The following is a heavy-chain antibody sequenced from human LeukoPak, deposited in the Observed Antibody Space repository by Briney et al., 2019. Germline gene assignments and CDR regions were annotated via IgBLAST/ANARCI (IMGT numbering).Heavy chain of an antibody. V-gene: IGHV4-34*01. D-gene: IGHD2-2*02. CDR3: ARGVGGYCSSTSCYMPDFDY. CDR2: INHSGST. Sequence: SETLSLTCAVYGGSFSGYYWSWIRQPPGKGLEWVGEINHSGSTNYNPSLKRRVTISVDTSKNQFSLKLSSVTAADTAVYYCARGVGGYCSSTSCYMPDFDYWGQGTLVTVSS. J-gene: IGHJ4*02. CDR1: GGSFSGYY.